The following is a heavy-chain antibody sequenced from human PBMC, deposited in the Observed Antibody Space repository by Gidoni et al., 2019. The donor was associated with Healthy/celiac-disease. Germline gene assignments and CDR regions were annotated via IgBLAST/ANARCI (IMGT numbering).Heavy chain of an antibody. J-gene: IGHJ3*02. V-gene: IGHV5-51*03. CDR2: IYPGDSDT. Sequence: EVQLVQSGAEVKKPGESLKISCTCSGYRFTSYWSGWVRQMPGKGLEWMGLIYPGDSDTRYSPSFQGQVTISADKSISTAYLQWSSLKASDTAMYYCARLAGSGWYWGAFDIWGQGTMVTVSS. CDR1: GYRFTSYW. D-gene: IGHD6-19*01. CDR3: ARLAGSGWYWGAFDI.